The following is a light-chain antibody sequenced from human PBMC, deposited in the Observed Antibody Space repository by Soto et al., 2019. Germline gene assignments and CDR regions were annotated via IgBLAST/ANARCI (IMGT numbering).Light chain of an antibody. CDR3: QQFYDLPIT. Sequence: IQMTQSPYTLSASVGDIVTITCRASRSLQTWLAWYQQKPGKVPKLLIYQASSLQNGVPARFIGSGSGTEFTLTISSLQPDDSGTYYCQQFYDLPITFGQGTRL. J-gene: IGKJ5*01. V-gene: IGKV1-5*03. CDR2: QAS. CDR1: RSLQTW.